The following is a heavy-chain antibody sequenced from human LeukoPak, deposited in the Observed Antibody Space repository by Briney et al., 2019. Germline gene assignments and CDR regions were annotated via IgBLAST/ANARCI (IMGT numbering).Heavy chain of an antibody. D-gene: IGHD1/OR15-1a*01. J-gene: IGHJ4*02. CDR3: TKDEGWEHHY. CDR1: GITIRSSG. V-gene: IGHV3-23*01. CDR2: ISSSDGNT. Sequence: GGSLRLSCAASGITIRSSGMSWGRQAPGKGLEWVSGISSSDGNTYYADAVQGRFTISRDSSENTLYLQMNSLRAGDTAIYYCTKDEGWEHHYWGQGTLVTVSS.